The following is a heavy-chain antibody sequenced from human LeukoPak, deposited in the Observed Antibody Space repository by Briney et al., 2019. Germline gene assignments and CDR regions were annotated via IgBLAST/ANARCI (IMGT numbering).Heavy chain of an antibody. CDR2: IYYSGST. J-gene: IGHJ4*02. CDR1: GGSISSSSYY. D-gene: IGHD6-13*01. Sequence: SETLSLTCTVSGGSISSSSYYWGWFRQPPGKGLEWIGSIYYSGSTYYNPSLKSRVTISVDTSKNQFSLKLSSVTAADTAVYYCARSAVAAAVHYFDYWGQGTLVTVSS. V-gene: IGHV4-39*07. CDR3: ARSAVAAAVHYFDY.